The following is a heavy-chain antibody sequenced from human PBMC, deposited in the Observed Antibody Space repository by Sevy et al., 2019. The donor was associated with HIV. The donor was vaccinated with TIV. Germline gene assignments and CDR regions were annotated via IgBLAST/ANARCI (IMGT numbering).Heavy chain of an antibody. D-gene: IGHD1-20*01. J-gene: IGHJ4*02. CDR2: ISGSGGST. CDR1: GVIFNSHA. Sequence: GGSLRLSCAASGVIFNSHAMSWVRQAPGKGLEWVSTISGSGGSTYYSDSVKGRFSISRDNSKNTVYLQMNSLRAEDTAVYYCTNRGIVIITGFDYWGQGTLVTVSS. CDR3: TNRGIVIITGFDY. V-gene: IGHV3-23*01.